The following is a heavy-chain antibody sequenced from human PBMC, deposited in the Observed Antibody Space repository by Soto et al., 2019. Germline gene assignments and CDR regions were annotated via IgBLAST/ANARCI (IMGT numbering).Heavy chain of an antibody. CDR2: ISYDGSNK. Sequence: GGSLRLSCAASGFTFSSYGMHWVRQAPGKGLEWVAVISYDGSNKYYADSVKGRFTISRDNSKNTLYLQMNSLRAEDTAVYYCAKDSRLYSSSRNYFDYWGQGTLVTVSS. CDR3: AKDSRLYSSSRNYFDY. V-gene: IGHV3-30*18. J-gene: IGHJ4*02. D-gene: IGHD6-13*01. CDR1: GFTFSSYG.